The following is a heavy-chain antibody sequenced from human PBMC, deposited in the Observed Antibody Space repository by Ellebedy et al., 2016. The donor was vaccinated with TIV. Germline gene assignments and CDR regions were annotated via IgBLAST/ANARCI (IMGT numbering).Heavy chain of an antibody. D-gene: IGHD4-17*01. V-gene: IGHV1-3*01. CDR1: GYTFTSYA. CDR2: INAGNGNT. J-gene: IGHJ5*02. CDR3: ARAQKSTVTANGNYYWWFDP. Sequence: ASVKVSXXASGYTFTSYAMHWVRQAPGQRLEWMGWINAGNGNTKYSQKFQGRVTITRDTSASTAYMELSSLRSEDTAVYYCARAQKSTVTANGNYYWWFDPWGQGTLVTVSS.